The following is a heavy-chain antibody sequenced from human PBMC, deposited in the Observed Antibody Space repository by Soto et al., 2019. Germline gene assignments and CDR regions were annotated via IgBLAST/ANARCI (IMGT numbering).Heavy chain of an antibody. J-gene: IGHJ3*02. CDR1: SGSISSSNW. CDR3: ARGGYSSSWGAFDI. CDR2: IYHSGST. V-gene: IGHV4-4*02. D-gene: IGHD6-13*01. Sequence: SETLSLTCAVSSGSISSSNWWSWVRQPPGKGLEWIGEIYHSGSTNYNPSLKSRVTISVDKSKNQFSLKLSSVTAADTAVYYCARGGYSSSWGAFDIWGQGTMVTVSS.